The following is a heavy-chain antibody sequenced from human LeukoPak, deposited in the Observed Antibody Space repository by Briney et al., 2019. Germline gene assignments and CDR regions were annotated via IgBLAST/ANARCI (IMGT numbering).Heavy chain of an antibody. Sequence: PGGSLRLSCAASGFTVSSNYMSWVRQAPGKGLEWVSVIYSGGSTYYADSVKGRFTISRDNSKNTLYLQMNSLRAEDTAVYYCARVRPYSYGYYFDYWGQGTLVTVSS. CDR1: GFTVSSNY. CDR2: IYSGGST. J-gene: IGHJ4*02. D-gene: IGHD5-18*01. CDR3: ARVRPYSYGYYFDY. V-gene: IGHV3-53*05.